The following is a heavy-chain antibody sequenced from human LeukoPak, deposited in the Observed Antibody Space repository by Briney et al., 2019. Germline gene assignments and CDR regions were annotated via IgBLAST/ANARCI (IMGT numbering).Heavy chain of an antibody. CDR2: ISSSGNII. Sequence: GGSLRLSCAASGFTFSDYYMNWIRQTPGEGLEWVSYISSSGNIIYYADSVKDRFTISRDNAKNSLYLRMNSLRVEDTAVYYCAGDAVGPGLAGSWGQGTLVTVSS. CDR3: AGDAVGPGLAGS. J-gene: IGHJ5*02. D-gene: IGHD1-26*01. CDR1: GFTFSDYY. V-gene: IGHV3-11*01.